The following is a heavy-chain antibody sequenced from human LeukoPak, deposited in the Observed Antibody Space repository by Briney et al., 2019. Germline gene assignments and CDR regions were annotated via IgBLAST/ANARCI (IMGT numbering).Heavy chain of an antibody. D-gene: IGHD4-17*01. CDR1: GYTFTGYY. CDR3: ARDYDYGDYVNWFDP. Sequence: ASVTVSCTASGYTFTGYYMHWVRQAPGQGLEWMGIINPSGGSTSYAQKFQGRVTMTRDTSTSTVYMELSSLRSEDTAVYYCARDYDYGDYVNWFDPWGQGTLVTVSS. CDR2: INPSGGST. V-gene: IGHV1-46*01. J-gene: IGHJ5*02.